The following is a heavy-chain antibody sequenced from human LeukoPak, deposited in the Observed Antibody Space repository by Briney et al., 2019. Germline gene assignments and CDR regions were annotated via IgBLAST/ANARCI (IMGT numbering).Heavy chain of an antibody. J-gene: IGHJ2*01. Sequence: ASVKVSCKASGGTFSSYAISWVRQAPGQGLEWMGRIIPIFGIANYAQKFQGRVTITADKSTGTAYMELSSLRSEDTAVYYCARDVDTAMVKSYWYFDLWGCGTLVTVSS. V-gene: IGHV1-69*04. CDR1: GGTFSSYA. D-gene: IGHD5-18*01. CDR2: IIPIFGIA. CDR3: ARDVDTAMVKSYWYFDL.